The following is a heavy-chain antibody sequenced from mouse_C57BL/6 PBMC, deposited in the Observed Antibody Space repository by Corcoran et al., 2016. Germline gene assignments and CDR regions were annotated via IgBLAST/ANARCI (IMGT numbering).Heavy chain of an antibody. CDR3: VKDNYYGSSLY. V-gene: IGHV9-3*01. J-gene: IGHJ2*01. Sequence: QIQLVQSGPELKKPGETVKISCKASGYTFTTYGMSWVKQAPGKGLKWMGWINTYSGVPTYADDFKGRFAFSLETSASTAYLQINNLKNEDTATYFCVKDNYYGSSLYWGQGTTLTVSS. CDR2: INTYSGVP. D-gene: IGHD1-1*01. CDR1: GYTFTTYG.